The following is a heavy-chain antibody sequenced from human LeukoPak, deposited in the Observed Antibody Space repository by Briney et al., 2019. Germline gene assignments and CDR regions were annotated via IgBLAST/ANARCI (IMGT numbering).Heavy chain of an antibody. CDR1: GGSISSYY. J-gene: IGHJ4*02. V-gene: IGHV4-59*12. CDR2: IYYSGST. D-gene: IGHD3-16*02. Sequence: SETLSLTCTVSGGSISSYYWSWIRQPPGKGLEWIGYIYYSGSTNYNPSLKSRVTISVDTSKNQFSLKLSSVTAADTAVYYCARDMITFGGVIVKRRVFDYWGQGTLVTVSS. CDR3: ARDMITFGGVIVKRRVFDY.